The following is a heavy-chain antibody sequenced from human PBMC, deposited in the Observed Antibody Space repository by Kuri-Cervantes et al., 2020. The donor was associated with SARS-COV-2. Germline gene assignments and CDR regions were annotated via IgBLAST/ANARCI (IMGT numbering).Heavy chain of an antibody. J-gene: IGHJ4*02. CDR1: GFTFSIYS. CDR3: ARDRGGVLQIAARSGYFDY. Sequence: GRSLNLSCAASGFTFSIYSMNWVRQAPGKVLEWFSSISSSSSYIYYADSVKDRFTISRDNAKNSLYLQRHSLRAEDTAVYYCARDRGGVLQIAARSGYFDYWGQGTLVTVSS. D-gene: IGHD6-6*01. V-gene: IGHV3-21*01. CDR2: ISSSSSYI.